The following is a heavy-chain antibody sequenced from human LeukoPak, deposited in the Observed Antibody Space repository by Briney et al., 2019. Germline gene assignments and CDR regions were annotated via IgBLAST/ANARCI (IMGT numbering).Heavy chain of an antibody. CDR3: AKDRRNTVPTISDC. V-gene: IGHV3-23*01. CDR1: GFTFSSYA. D-gene: IGHD5-12*01. J-gene: IGHJ4*02. Sequence: GGSLRLSCAASGFTFSSYAMNWVRQAPGKGLEWVSAISGSGGSTYYADSVKGRFTISRDNSENTLYLRMNSLRAEDTAVYYCAKDRRNTVPTISDCWGQGTLVTVSS. CDR2: ISGSGGST.